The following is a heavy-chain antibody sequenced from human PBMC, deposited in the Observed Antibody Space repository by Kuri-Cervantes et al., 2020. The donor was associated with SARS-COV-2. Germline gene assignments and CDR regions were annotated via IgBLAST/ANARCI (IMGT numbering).Heavy chain of an antibody. Sequence: GSLRLSCTVSGGSISSSNYYWGWIRQPPGKGLEWIGYIYYSGSTYYNPSLKSRVTISVGTSKNQFSLRLRSVTAADTAVYYCARVAESNYFGWYYYYMDVWGEGTTVTVSS. CDR1: GGSISSSNYY. J-gene: IGHJ6*03. CDR2: IYYSGST. V-gene: IGHV4-39*01. D-gene: IGHD4-11*01. CDR3: ARVAESNYFGWYYYYMDV.